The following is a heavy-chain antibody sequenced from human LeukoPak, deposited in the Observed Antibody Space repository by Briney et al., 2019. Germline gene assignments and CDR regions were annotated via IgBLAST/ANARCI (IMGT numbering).Heavy chain of an antibody. V-gene: IGHV1-69*05. Sequence: SVKVSCKGSGGTFRSYAISWVRQAPGQGLEWMGGIIPIFGTANYAQKFQGRVTITTDESTSTAYMELSSLRSEDTAVYYCARDGIAVAGVEWDYYYYYMDVWGKGTTVTVSS. CDR3: ARDGIAVAGVEWDYYYYYMDV. D-gene: IGHD6-19*01. CDR1: GGTFRSYA. CDR2: IIPIFGTA. J-gene: IGHJ6*03.